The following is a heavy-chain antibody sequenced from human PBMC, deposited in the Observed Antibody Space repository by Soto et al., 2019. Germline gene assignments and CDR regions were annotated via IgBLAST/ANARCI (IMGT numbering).Heavy chain of an antibody. CDR1: GGSISSYY. CDR3: ARSGRIRYYYYGMDV. Sequence: SETLSLTCTVSGGSISSYYWSWIRQPPGKGLEWIGYIYYSGSTNYNPSLKSRVTISVDTSKNQFSLKLSSVTAADTAVYYCARSGRIRYYYYGMDVWGQGTTVTVSS. J-gene: IGHJ6*02. CDR2: IYYSGST. V-gene: IGHV4-59*12. D-gene: IGHD3-10*01.